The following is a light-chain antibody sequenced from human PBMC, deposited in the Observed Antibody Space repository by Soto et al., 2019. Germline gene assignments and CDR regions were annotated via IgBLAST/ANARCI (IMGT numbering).Light chain of an antibody. V-gene: IGKV1-39*01. CDR3: QQSHSTPTWT. CDR2: AAT. Sequence: DIQMTQSPSSLSASVGDRVSITCRASQSITTYLNWYQQRPGKAPKLLIYAATSLQSGVPSRFSGSGSGTDFTLTISSLQPEDFATYYCQQSHSTPTWTFGQGTKVDIK. J-gene: IGKJ1*01. CDR1: QSITTY.